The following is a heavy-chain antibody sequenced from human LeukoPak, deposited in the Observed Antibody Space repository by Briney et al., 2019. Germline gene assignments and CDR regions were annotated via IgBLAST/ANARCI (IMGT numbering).Heavy chain of an antibody. J-gene: IGHJ4*02. CDR1: GGTFSSYA. CDR3: ARGTTAYYFDY. V-gene: IGHV1-69*13. D-gene: IGHD4-17*01. CDR2: IIPIFGTA. Sequence: ASVKVSCKASGGTFSSYAISWVRQAPGRGLEWMGGIIPIFGTANYAQKFQGRVTITADESTSTAYMELSSLRSEDTAVYYCARGTTAYYFDYWGQGTLVTVSS.